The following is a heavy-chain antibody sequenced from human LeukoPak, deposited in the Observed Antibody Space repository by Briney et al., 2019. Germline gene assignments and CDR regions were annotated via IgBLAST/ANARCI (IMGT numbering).Heavy chain of an antibody. CDR2: INNDGSGT. Sequence: GGSLRLSCAASGFTLSSYWMYSVRQAPGKGLEYVSRINNDGSGTTYADSVKGRFTISRDNAKSTVYLQMNSLRPEDTAMFYCARGGLDHAFDLWGQGTMVSVSS. CDR1: GFTLSSYW. V-gene: IGHV3-74*01. CDR3: ARGGLDHAFDL. J-gene: IGHJ3*01. D-gene: IGHD3/OR15-3a*01.